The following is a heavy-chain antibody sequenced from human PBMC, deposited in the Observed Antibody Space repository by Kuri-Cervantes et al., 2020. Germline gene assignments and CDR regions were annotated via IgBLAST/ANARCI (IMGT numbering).Heavy chain of an antibody. CDR2: IIPILGIA. J-gene: IGHJ2*01. CDR1: GYTFTSYG. V-gene: IGHV1-69*04. Sequence: SVKVSCKASGYTFTSYGISWVRQAPGQGLEWMGRIIPILGIANYAQKFQGRVTITADKSTSTAYMELSSLRSEDTAVYYCARDYYDSSGCFDLWGRGTLVTVSS. CDR3: ARDYYDSSGCFDL. D-gene: IGHD3-22*01.